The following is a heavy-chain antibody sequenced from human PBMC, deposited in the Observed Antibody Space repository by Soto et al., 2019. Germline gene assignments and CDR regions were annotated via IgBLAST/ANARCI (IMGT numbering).Heavy chain of an antibody. Sequence: ASVKVSCKASGYTFTGYYLHWVRQAPGQGLEWMGWINPNSGGTNYARKFQGRVTMTRDTSISTAYMELSRLRSDDTAVYYCARGRTGTTSYFDYWGQGNLVTVSS. CDR3: ARGRTGTTSYFDY. CDR1: GYTFTGYY. CDR2: INPNSGGT. J-gene: IGHJ4*02. D-gene: IGHD1-1*01. V-gene: IGHV1-2*02.